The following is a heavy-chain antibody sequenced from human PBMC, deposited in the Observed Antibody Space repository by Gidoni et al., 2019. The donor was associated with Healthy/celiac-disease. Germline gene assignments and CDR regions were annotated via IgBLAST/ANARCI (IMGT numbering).Heavy chain of an antibody. D-gene: IGHD3-22*01. CDR2: SSSSSSTI. J-gene: IGHJ4*02. CDR3: ARDHTYYYDSSGYLKNDY. Sequence: EVQLVESGGGLVQPGGSLRLSCAASGFTFSSYSMNWVRQAPGKGLEWVSYSSSSSSTIYYAYSVKGRFTISRDNAKNSLYLQMNSLRDEDTAVYYCARDHTYYYDSSGYLKNDYWGQGTLVTVSS. V-gene: IGHV3-48*02. CDR1: GFTFSSYS.